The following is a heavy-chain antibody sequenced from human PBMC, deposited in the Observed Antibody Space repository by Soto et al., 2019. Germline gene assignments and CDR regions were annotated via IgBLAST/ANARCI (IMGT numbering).Heavy chain of an antibody. J-gene: IGHJ5*02. Sequence: ASVKVSCKASGGTFSSYAISWVRQAPGQGLEWMGGIIPIFGTANYAQKFQGRVTITADESTSTAYMELSSLRSEDTAVYYCARDRGIDARTLGNWFDPSGQGTLVTVSA. D-gene: IGHD3-10*01. CDR2: IIPIFGTA. V-gene: IGHV1-69*13. CDR3: ARDRGIDARTLGNWFDP. CDR1: GGTFSSYA.